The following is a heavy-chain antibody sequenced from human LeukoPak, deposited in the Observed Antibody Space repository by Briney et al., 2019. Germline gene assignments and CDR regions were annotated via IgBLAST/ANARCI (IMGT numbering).Heavy chain of an antibody. CDR1: GFTFSSYG. J-gene: IGHJ6*02. CDR2: IWYDGSNK. CDR3: ARDGEDYSSGWYRVVVRSHNYYGMDV. V-gene: IGHV3-33*01. Sequence: PGRSLRLSCAASGFTFSSYGMHWVRQAPGKGLEWVAVIWYDGSNKYYADSVKGRFTISRDNSKNTLYLQMNSLRAEDTAVYYCARDGEDYSSGWYRVVVRSHNYYGMDVWGQGTTVTVSS. D-gene: IGHD6-19*01.